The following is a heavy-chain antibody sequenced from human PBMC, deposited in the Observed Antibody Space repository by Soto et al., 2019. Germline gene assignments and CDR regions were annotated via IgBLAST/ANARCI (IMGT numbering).Heavy chain of an antibody. V-gene: IGHV1-18*01. CDR3: ARDKYSSGWSWFDP. D-gene: IGHD6-19*01. CDR1: GYTFTSYG. Sequence: ASVKVSCTASGYTFTSYGISWVRQAPGQGLEWMGWISAYNGNTNYAQKFQGRVTITADESTSTAYMELSSLRSEDTAVYYCARDKYSSGWSWFDPWGQGTLVTVSS. CDR2: ISAYNGNT. J-gene: IGHJ5*02.